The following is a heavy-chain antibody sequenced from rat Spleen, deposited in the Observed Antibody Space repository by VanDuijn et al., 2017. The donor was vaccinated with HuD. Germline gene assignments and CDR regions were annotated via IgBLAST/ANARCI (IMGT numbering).Heavy chain of an antibody. CDR1: GFTFSNYY. Sequence: EVQLVESGGGLVQPGRSLKLSCAASGFTFSNYYMAWVRQAPTKGLEWVAYISTGGDNTYYRDSVKGRFTISRDNAKNTLYLQMDSLRSEDTATYYCARETGYKGVMDAWGQGVMVTVSS. V-gene: IGHV5-25*01. J-gene: IGHJ2*01. CDR2: ISTGGDNT. D-gene: IGHD1-4*01. CDR3: ARETGYKGVMDA.